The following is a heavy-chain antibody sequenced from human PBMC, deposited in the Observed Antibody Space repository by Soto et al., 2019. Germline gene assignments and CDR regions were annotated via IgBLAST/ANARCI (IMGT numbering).Heavy chain of an antibody. J-gene: IGHJ5*02. V-gene: IGHV3-23*01. D-gene: IGHD5-12*01. Sequence: VGSLRLSCAASGFTFSNSAMTWVRQAPGKGLEWVSSIGGSYGDTSYADSMKGRFTISRDNSKNTLYLQMNSLRAEDTAVYYCEASPWRPWGQGTLVTVSS. CDR2: IGGSYGDT. CDR1: GFTFSNSA. CDR3: EASPWRP.